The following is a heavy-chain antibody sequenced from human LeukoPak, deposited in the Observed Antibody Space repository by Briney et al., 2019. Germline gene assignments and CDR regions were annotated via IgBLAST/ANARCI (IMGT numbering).Heavy chain of an antibody. D-gene: IGHD1-1*01. J-gene: IGHJ6*03. CDR1: GGTFSGYS. V-gene: IGHV1-69*05. CDR3: ARGPGTAIAYFFYMDV. CDR2: IIPIFETA. Sequence: SVKVSCKASGGTFSGYSIGWVRQAPGQGLEWMGRIIPIFETASFAQKFQGRVTISTDESTSTAYMEMSSLRSEDTAVYYCARGPGTAIAYFFYMDVWGKGTTVTVSS.